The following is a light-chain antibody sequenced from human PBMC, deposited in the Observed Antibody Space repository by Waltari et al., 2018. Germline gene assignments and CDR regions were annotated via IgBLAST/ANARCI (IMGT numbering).Light chain of an antibody. CDR1: DSNIARNS. CDR3: VAWDDSRNGWV. CDR2: RNN. J-gene: IGLJ3*02. V-gene: IGLV1-44*01. Sequence: QSVLTQPPSASGTPGQTVTISCSGGDSNIARNSVNWYQKFPGAAPKLLIFRNNQLPSGVPDRFSGSKSGTSASLAISGLQSEDESDYFCVAWDDSRNGWVFGEGTRVAVL.